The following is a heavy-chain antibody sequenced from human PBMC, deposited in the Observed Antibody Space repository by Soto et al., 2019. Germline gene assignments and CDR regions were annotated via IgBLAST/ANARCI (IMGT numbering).Heavy chain of an antibody. D-gene: IGHD3-22*01. V-gene: IGHV4-39*01. Sequence: SVTLSLTCTVSGGSISSSSSYWGWIRQPPGKGLEWIGSIYYSGSTYYNPSLKSRVTISVDTSKNQFSLKLSSMTAADTAVYYCARLWYYYDSSGYYPDYWGQGTLVTVSS. CDR2: IYYSGST. CDR3: ARLWYYYDSSGYYPDY. J-gene: IGHJ4*02. CDR1: GGSISSSSSY.